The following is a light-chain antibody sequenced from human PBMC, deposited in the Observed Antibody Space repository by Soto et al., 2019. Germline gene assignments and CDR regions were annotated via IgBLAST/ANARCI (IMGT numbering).Light chain of an antibody. V-gene: IGKV1-16*02. CDR2: AAS. J-gene: IGKJ5*01. CDR3: QHDT. Sequence: DIQMTQSPSSLSASLGDRATITCRARQSITTHLYWYTQKPGQAPKSLVYAASSLHIGVPSNFTGSGSGTDFTLTISNLQPESFATYCCQHDTFGQGTRLEIK. CDR1: QSITTH.